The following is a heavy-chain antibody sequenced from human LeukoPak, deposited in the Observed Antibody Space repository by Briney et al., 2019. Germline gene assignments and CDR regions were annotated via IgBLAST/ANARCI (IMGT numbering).Heavy chain of an antibody. CDR3: TRAAKQQLVTY. V-gene: IGHV3-21*01. J-gene: IGHJ4*02. Sequence: RSLRLSCAASGFTFSSYGMHWVRQAPGKGLEWVSAISGSGGSTYYADSVKGRFTISRDNAKNTLYLQMNSLRAEDTAVYYCTRAAKQQLVTYWGQGTLVTVSS. CDR1: GFTFSSYG. CDR2: ISGSGGST. D-gene: IGHD6-13*01.